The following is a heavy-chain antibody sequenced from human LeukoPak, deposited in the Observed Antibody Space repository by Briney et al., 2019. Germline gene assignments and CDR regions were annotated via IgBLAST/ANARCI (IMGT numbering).Heavy chain of an antibody. D-gene: IGHD6-13*01. Sequence: PSETLSLTCTVSGGSISIGSSISSGSYYWSWIRQPAGKGLEWIGRIYTSGSTNYNPSLKSRVTISVDTSKNQFSLKLSSVTAADAAVYYCARELGSSWYNYYYYYMDVWGKGTTVTVSS. CDR2: IYTSGST. CDR1: GGSISIGSSISSGSYY. J-gene: IGHJ6*03. V-gene: IGHV4-61*02. CDR3: ARELGSSWYNYYYYYMDV.